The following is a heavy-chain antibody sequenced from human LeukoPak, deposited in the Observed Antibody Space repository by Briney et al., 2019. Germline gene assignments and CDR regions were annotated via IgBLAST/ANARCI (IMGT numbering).Heavy chain of an antibody. Sequence: KAGGSLSLSCGASGXTFSNAWMSWVRQAPGRGREWVVRVKSKTNGGTTGYDAPVKGRFTISRDASKNTYLQMNSLKSEDTAVYYCTAGIGHSDFDYWGQGTLVTVSS. D-gene: IGHD6-13*01. V-gene: IGHV3-15*01. CDR2: VKSKTNGGTT. J-gene: IGHJ4*02. CDR3: TAGIGHSDFDY. CDR1: GXTFSNAW.